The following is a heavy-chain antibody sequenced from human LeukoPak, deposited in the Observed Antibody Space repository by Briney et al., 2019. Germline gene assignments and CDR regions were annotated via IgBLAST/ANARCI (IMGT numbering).Heavy chain of an antibody. J-gene: IGHJ6*01. D-gene: IGHD2-15*01. Sequence: GGSLRLSCAASGFTFSSFEMNWVRQAPGKDLEWVSYISSSGSIIYYADSVKGRFTISRDNAENSLYLQMNSLRAEDTAVYYCARGSEGYCSGGGCYYGMDVWGQGTTVTVSS. CDR3: ARGSEGYCSGGGCYYGMDV. CDR2: ISSSGSII. V-gene: IGHV3-48*03. CDR1: GFTFSSFE.